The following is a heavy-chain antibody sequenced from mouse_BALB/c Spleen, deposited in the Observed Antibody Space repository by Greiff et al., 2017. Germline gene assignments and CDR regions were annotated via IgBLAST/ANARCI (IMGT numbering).Heavy chain of an antibody. Sequence: VQLQQSGAELVKPGASVKLSCTASGFNIKDTYMHWVKQRPEQGLEWIGRIDPANGNTKYDPKFQGKATITADTSSNTAYLQLSSLTSEDTAVYYCAHGYDDYYFDYWGQGTTLTVSS. CDR3: AHGYDDYYFDY. J-gene: IGHJ2*01. D-gene: IGHD2-2*01. CDR2: IDPANGNT. CDR1: GFNIKDTY. V-gene: IGHV14-3*02.